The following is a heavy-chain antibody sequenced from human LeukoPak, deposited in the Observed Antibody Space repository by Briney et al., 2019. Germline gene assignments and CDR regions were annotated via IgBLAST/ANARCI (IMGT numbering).Heavy chain of an antibody. D-gene: IGHD1-26*01. J-gene: IGHJ4*02. CDR2: IVPILGIA. V-gene: IGHV1-69*04. CDR3: ARGVVGALFY. CDR1: GGTFSSYA. Sequence: SLKVSCKASGGTFSSYAISWVRQAPGQGLEWMGRIVPILGIANYAQKFQGRVTITADKSTSTAYMELSSLRSEDTAVYYCARGVVGALFYWGQGTLVTVSS.